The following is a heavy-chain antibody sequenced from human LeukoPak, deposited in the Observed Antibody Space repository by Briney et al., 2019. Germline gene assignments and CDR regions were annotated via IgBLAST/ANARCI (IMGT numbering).Heavy chain of an antibody. Sequence: VGSLRLSCAASGFIFSTNAMNWVRQAPGKGLEWVSGISGIGDTTFYSDPVKGRFTISRDNSENTLYLQMNSLRVEDSAVYYCAEEKVVGWPTISFDYWGQKILVTVSS. V-gene: IGHV3-23*01. CDR3: AEEKVVGWPTISFDY. D-gene: IGHD6-19*01. CDR1: GFIFSTNA. CDR2: ISGIGDTT. J-gene: IGHJ4*02.